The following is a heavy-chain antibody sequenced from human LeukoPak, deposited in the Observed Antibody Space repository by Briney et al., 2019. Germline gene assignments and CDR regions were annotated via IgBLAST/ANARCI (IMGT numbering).Heavy chain of an antibody. Sequence: GESLKISCKVSGYSFTNYWLRWVRQMPWRGLEWMGVIYPGDSDTRYSPAFQGQVTISADKSISTAYLQWSSLKASDTAMYFCARLVVMPAIRSYYFDYWGQGTLVTVSS. D-gene: IGHD2-21*02. J-gene: IGHJ4*02. CDR1: GYSFTNYW. CDR3: ARLVVMPAIRSYYFDY. V-gene: IGHV5-51*01. CDR2: IYPGDSDT.